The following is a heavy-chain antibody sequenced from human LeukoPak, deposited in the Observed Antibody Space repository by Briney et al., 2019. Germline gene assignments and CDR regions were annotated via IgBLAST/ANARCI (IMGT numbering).Heavy chain of an antibody. CDR3: ARVGPYNGSGSYYTGYYYGMDV. CDR2: IWYDGSNK. D-gene: IGHD3-10*01. V-gene: IGHV3-33*01. J-gene: IGHJ6*02. Sequence: PGGSLRLSCAASGFTFSSYGMHWVRQAPGKGLEWVAVIWYDGSNKYYADSVKGRFTISRDNSKNTLYLQMNSLRAEDTAVYYCARVGPYNGSGSYYTGYYYGMDVWGQGTTVTVSS. CDR1: GFTFSSYG.